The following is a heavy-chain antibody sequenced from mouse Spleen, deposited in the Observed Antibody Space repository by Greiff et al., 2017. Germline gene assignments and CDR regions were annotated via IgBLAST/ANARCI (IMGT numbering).Heavy chain of an antibody. CDR2: IYPRSGNT. V-gene: IGHV1-81*01. Sequence: QVQLKQSGAELARPGASVKLSCKASGYTFTSYGISWVKQRTGQGLEWIGEIYPRSGNTYYNEKFKGKATLTADKSSSTAYMELRSLTSEDSAVYFCARNYYDGSYWYFDVWGAGTTVTVSS. CDR1: GYTFTSYG. D-gene: IGHD1-1*01. J-gene: IGHJ1*01. CDR3: ARNYYDGSYWYFDV.